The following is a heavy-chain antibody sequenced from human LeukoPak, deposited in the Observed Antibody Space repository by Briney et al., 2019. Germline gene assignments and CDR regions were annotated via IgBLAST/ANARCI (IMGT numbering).Heavy chain of an antibody. V-gene: IGHV1-2*02. CDR1: GYTFTGYY. J-gene: IGHJ4*02. D-gene: IGHD3-3*01. CDR2: INPNSGST. Sequence: ASVKVSCKASGYTFTGYYMHWVRQAPGQGLEWMGWINPNSGSTNYAQKFQGRVTMTRDTSISTAYMELSRLRSDDTAVYYCARLITIFGVVHFDYWGQGTLVTVSS. CDR3: ARLITIFGVVHFDY.